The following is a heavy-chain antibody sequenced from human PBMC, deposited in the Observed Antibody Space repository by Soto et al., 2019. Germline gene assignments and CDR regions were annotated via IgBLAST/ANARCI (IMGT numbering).Heavy chain of an antibody. D-gene: IGHD3-10*01. V-gene: IGHV1-18*01. Sequence: GASVKVSCKASGYTFTSYGISWVRQAPGQGLEWMGWISAYNGNTNYAQKLQGRVTMTTDTSTSTAYMELRSLRSDDTAVYYCARGLNDYYGSVSYYNPVYYYGMDVWGQGTTVTVSS. CDR1: GYTFTSYG. CDR2: ISAYNGNT. CDR3: ARGLNDYYGSVSYYNPVYYYGMDV. J-gene: IGHJ6*02.